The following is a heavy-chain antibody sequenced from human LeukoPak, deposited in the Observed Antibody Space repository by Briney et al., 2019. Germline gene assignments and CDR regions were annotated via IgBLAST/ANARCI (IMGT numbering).Heavy chain of an antibody. CDR1: GFTFSSYS. J-gene: IGHJ3*02. CDR2: ISSSSSYI. Sequence: GGSLRLSCAASGFTFSSYSMNWVRQAPGKGLEWVSSISSSSSYIYYADSVKGRFTISRDNAKNSLYLQMNSLRAEDTAVYYCARGWWDIVVVVAASDAFDIWDQGTMVTVSS. CDR3: ARGWWDIVVVVAASDAFDI. D-gene: IGHD2-15*01. V-gene: IGHV3-21*01.